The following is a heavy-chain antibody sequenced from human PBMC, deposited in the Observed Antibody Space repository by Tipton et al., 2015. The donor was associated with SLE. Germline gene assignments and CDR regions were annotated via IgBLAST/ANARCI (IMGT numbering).Heavy chain of an antibody. D-gene: IGHD1-26*01. J-gene: IGHJ4*02. CDR1: GESFGDYY. CDR3: AVILIDSEN. Sequence: TLSLTCAVYGESFGDYYWTWIRQVPGKGLEWIGEIHHGGSTNYNPSLKSRVIISAETSKNQFSLKLTSVTAADTAVYDCAVILIDSENWGQGTLVTVSS. V-gene: IGHV4-34*01. CDR2: IHHGGST.